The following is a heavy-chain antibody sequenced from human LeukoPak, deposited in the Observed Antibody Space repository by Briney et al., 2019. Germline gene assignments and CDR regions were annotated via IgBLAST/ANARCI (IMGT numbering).Heavy chain of an antibody. CDR2: MNPNSGNT. CDR3: ARVAKRSLDYYGSGTDAFDI. V-gene: IGHV1-8*01. Sequence: ASVKDSCKASGYTFTSYDINCVRQATGQGLEWMGWMNPNSGNTGYAQKFQGRVTMTRNTSISTAYMELSSLRSEDTAVYYCARVAKRSLDYYGSGTDAFDICGQGTMVSVSS. D-gene: IGHD3-10*01. J-gene: IGHJ3*02. CDR1: GYTFTSYD.